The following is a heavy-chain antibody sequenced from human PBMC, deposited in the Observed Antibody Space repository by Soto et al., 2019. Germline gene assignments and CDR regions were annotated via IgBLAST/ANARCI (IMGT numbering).Heavy chain of an antibody. CDR3: ARDCGDIVLMVYYMDV. V-gene: IGHV1-3*01. J-gene: IGHJ6*03. CDR2: INAGNGNT. CDR1: GYTFTSYS. D-gene: IGHD2-8*01. Sequence: ASVKVSCKASGYTFTSYSMHWVGQAPGQRLEWMGWINAGNGNTKYSQKFQGRVTITRDTSASTAYMELSSLRSEDTAVYYCARDCGDIVLMVYYMDVWGKGTTVTVSS.